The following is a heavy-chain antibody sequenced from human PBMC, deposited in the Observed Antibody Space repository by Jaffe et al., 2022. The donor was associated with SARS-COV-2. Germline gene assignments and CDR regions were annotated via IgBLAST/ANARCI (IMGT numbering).Heavy chain of an antibody. CDR1: GFTFSSYS. CDR2: ISSSSSYI. D-gene: IGHD1-26*01. J-gene: IGHJ4*02. V-gene: IGHV3-21*01. CDR3: ARALRGSGSYYYFDY. Sequence: EVQLVESGGGLVKPGGSLRLSCAASGFTFSSYSMNWVRQAPGKGLEWVSSISSSSSYIYYADSVKGRFTISRDNAKNSLYLQMNSLRAEDTAVYYCARALRGSGSYYYFDYWGQGTLVTVSS.